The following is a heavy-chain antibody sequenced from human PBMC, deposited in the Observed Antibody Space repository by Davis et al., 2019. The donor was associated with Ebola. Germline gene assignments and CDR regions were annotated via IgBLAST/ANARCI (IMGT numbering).Heavy chain of an antibody. CDR3: ARANRGYSYYSYYYYGMDV. Sequence: SETLSLTCTVSGGSISSSSYYWSWIRQPPGKGLEWIGYIYYSGSTNYNPSLKSRVTISVDTSKNQFSLKLSSVTAADTAVYYCARANRGYSYYSYYYYGMDVWGQGTTVTVSS. V-gene: IGHV4-61*01. CDR1: GGSISSSSYY. CDR2: IYYSGST. J-gene: IGHJ6*02. D-gene: IGHD5-18*01.